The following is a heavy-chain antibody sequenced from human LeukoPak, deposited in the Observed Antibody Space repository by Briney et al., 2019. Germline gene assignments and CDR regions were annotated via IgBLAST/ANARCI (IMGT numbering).Heavy chain of an antibody. CDR3: ARGRQPYGGNSFSDY. V-gene: IGHV3-74*01. CDR2: INSDGSST. J-gene: IGHJ4*02. CDR1: GFTFSSYW. Sequence: PGGSLRLSCAASGFTFSSYWMHWVRQAPGKGLVWVSRINSDGSSTSYADSVKGRFTISRDNAKNTLYLQMNSLRAEDTAVYYCARGRQPYGGNSFSDYWGQGTLVTVSS. D-gene: IGHD4-23*01.